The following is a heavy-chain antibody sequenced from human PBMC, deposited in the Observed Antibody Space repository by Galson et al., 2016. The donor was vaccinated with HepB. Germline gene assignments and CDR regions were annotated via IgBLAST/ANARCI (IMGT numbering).Heavy chain of an antibody. D-gene: IGHD2-2*01. J-gene: IGHJ1*01. V-gene: IGHV2-5*01. Sequence: PALVKPTQTLTLTCTFSGFSLSTSGVAVGWIRQPPGKALEWLALIYWNDDKRYSTSLKSRLTITKDSSKNQVVLTLTDMDPVDTATYYCAHLIRPAAEFNHWGQGTLVTVSS. CDR3: AHLIRPAAEFNH. CDR2: IYWNDDK. CDR1: GFSLSTSGVA.